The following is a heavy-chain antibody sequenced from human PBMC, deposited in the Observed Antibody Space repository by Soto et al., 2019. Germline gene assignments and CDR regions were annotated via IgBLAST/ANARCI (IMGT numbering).Heavy chain of an antibody. V-gene: IGHV4-4*02. CDR1: GGSLRSSNW. CDR3: ARRGRMYSGSSYYFDC. J-gene: IGHJ4*02. D-gene: IGHD1-26*01. Sequence: QVQLQDSGPGLVKPSGTLSLTCAVSGGSLRSSNWWRWVRQPPGKGLEWIGEIYHSGTTNYNPSLKSRVTISVDKSKNQFSLKLSSVTAADTAVYYCARRGRMYSGSSYYFDCWGQGTLVIVSA. CDR2: IYHSGTT.